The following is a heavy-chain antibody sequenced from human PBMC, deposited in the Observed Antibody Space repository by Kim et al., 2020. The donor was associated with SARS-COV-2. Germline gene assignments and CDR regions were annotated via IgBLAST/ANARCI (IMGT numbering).Heavy chain of an antibody. CDR3: ARAPTNEGYCDGGHCPAVY. V-gene: IGHV3-53*01. J-gene: IGHJ4*02. Sequence: GGSLRLSCAASGFTFSYSYMSWVRQAPGKGLEWVSIIYSGDTTYYADSVRGRFTISRDSSRSTLYLQMNSLTGDDTAVYYCARAPTNEGYCDGGHCPAVYWGQGTLVTVSS. CDR2: IYSGDTT. CDR1: GFTFSYSY. D-gene: IGHD2-15*01.